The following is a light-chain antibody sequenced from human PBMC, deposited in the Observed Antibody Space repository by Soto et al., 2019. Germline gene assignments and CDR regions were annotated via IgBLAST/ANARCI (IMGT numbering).Light chain of an antibody. CDR3: HQYNSWLCT. V-gene: IGKV3-11*01. J-gene: IGKJ1*01. CDR2: DAS. CDR1: QSVSTY. Sequence: VLTQSPAILSLSPGERATLSCRASQSVSTYLAWYEQKPGQAPRRLIYDASNRAPRIPARFIGIGSGTDFTLTIGGLEPEDSAVYYCHQYNSWLCTFGQGTKVEL.